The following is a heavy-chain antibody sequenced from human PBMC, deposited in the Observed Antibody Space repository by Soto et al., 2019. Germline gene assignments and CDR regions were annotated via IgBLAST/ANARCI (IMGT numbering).Heavy chain of an antibody. CDR2: IYYSGST. J-gene: IGHJ6*02. V-gene: IGHV4-31*03. CDR1: GGSISSGGYY. D-gene: IGHD3-22*01. CDR3: ARDAVPYYYDSSGYYYLGGGMDV. Sequence: PSETLSLTCTVSGGSISSGGYYWSWIRQHPGKGLEWIGYIYYSGSTYYNPSLKSRVTISVDTSKNQFSLKLSSVTAADTAVYYCARDAVPYYYDSSGYYYLGGGMDVWGQGTTVTVSS.